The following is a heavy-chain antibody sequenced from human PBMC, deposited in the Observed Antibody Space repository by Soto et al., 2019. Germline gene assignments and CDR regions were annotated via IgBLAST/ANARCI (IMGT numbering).Heavy chain of an antibody. J-gene: IGHJ4*02. Sequence: LSLTRTVSGGSMRSNYWSCIRQSPGKGLEWIGFVYYGGTNYNPSFESRVTMSVDTPKNQFSLELSSVTAADTAVYYCVSYRGAFYFDHWGQGALVTVSS. CDR1: GGSMRSNY. CDR3: VSYRGAFYFDH. V-gene: IGHV4-59*01. D-gene: IGHD4-4*01. CDR2: VYYGGT.